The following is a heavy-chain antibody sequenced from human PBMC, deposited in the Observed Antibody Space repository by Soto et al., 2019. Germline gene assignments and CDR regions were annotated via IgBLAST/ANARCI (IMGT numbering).Heavy chain of an antibody. CDR1: GGSIISNSYY. J-gene: IGHJ4*02. CDR2: ILHSGRT. D-gene: IGHD6-13*01. V-gene: IGHV4-39*01. Sequence: QLQLQESGPGLVNPSETLSLTCTVSGGSIISNSYYWGWIRQPPGKGLEWIGSILHSGRTYYNPSLKSRVTMSVDTSKNQFSLSLASVTAADTAVYYCARHFDYTSSRYLSRVEYWGQGTVITVSS. CDR3: ARHFDYTSSRYLSRVEY.